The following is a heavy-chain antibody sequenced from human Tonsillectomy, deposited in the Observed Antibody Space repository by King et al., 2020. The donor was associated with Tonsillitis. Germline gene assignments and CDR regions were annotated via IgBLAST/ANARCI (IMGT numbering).Heavy chain of an antibody. Sequence: QLQESGPGLVKPSETLSPTCTVSGDSISSYYWSWIRQPPGKGLEWIGYIYYSGSTNYNPSLKSRVTISVDTSKNQFSLKLSSVTAADTAVYYCARLTGSGSYYNLTKDWSFDLWGRGTLVTVSS. CDR2: IYYSGST. J-gene: IGHJ2*01. D-gene: IGHD3-10*01. V-gene: IGHV4-59*08. CDR3: ARLTGSGSYYNLTKDWSFDL. CDR1: GDSISSYY.